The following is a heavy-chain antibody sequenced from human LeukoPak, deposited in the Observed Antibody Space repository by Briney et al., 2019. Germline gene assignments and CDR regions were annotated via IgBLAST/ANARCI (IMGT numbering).Heavy chain of an antibody. CDR3: ARHPTYYDFWSGRA. CDR2: IYYSGST. CDR1: GGSISSSSYY. J-gene: IGHJ5*02. D-gene: IGHD3-3*01. Sequence: SETLSLTCTVSGGSISSSSYYWGWIRQPPGKGLEWIGSIYYSGSTYYNPSLKSRVTISVDTSKNQFSLKLSSVTAADMAVYYCARHPTYYDFWSGRAWGQGTLVTVSS. V-gene: IGHV4-39*01.